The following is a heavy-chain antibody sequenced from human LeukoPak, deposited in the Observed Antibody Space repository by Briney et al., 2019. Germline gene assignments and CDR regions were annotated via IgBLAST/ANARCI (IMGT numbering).Heavy chain of an antibody. J-gene: IGHJ4*02. CDR3: AKRGVVVRVFLVGFHKEAYYFDS. CDR2: LSGSAGGT. V-gene: IGHV3-23*01. CDR1: GITLSNHG. D-gene: IGHD3-16*02. Sequence: GGSLRLSCGVSGITLSNHGMSWVHQAPGKGLEWVAGLSGSAGGTNYADSVKGRFTISRDNSKNTLFLQMDRLRDEDTAVYFCAKRGVVVRVFLVGFHKEAYYFDSWGQGAQVTVSS.